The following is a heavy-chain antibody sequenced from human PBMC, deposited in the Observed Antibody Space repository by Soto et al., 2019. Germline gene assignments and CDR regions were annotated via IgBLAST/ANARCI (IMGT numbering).Heavy chain of an antibody. CDR1: GGSISSSSYY. D-gene: IGHD3-22*01. CDR3: ARQIFDYYSSGYYYVPAY. Sequence: QLQLQESGPGLVKPSETLSLTCTFSGGSISSSSYYWGWIRQPPGKGLEWIGSIYYSVSTYYNPSLKIRVTISVDTSKNQFSLKLSSVTAADTAVYYCARQIFDYYSSGYYYVPAYWCQGTLVTVSS. J-gene: IGHJ4*02. CDR2: IYYSVST. V-gene: IGHV4-39*01.